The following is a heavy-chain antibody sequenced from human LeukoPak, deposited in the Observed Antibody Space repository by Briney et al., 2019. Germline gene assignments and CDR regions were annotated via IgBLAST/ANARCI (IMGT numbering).Heavy chain of an antibody. Sequence: GASVKVSCKASGYTFTTYALNWVRQAPGQGLEWMGWINTNTGNPTYAQGFTGRFVFSLDTSVNTTYLQTSNLKAEDTAVYYCARDSRGYPNWGQGTLVTVSS. D-gene: IGHD3-22*01. V-gene: IGHV7-4-1*01. CDR1: GYTFTTYA. CDR2: INTNTGNP. J-gene: IGHJ4*02. CDR3: ARDSRGYPN.